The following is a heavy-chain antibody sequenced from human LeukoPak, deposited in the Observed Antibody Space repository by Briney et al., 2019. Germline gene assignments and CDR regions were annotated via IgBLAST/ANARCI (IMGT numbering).Heavy chain of an antibody. Sequence: SETLSLTCAVYGGSFSGYYWSWIRQPPGKGLEWIGYIYYSGSTYYNPSLKSRVTISVDTSKNQFSLELSSVTAADTAVYYCARVVPAAIGGDFDYWGQGTLVTVSS. CDR2: IYYSGST. J-gene: IGHJ4*02. CDR1: GGSFSGYY. D-gene: IGHD2-2*01. CDR3: ARVVPAAIGGDFDY. V-gene: IGHV4-30-4*08.